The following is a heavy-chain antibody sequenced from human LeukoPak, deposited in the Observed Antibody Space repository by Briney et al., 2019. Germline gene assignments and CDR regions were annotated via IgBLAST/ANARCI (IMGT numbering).Heavy chain of an antibody. D-gene: IGHD5-24*01. CDR1: GFSLSTSGMC. Sequence: ESGPTLVNPTQTLTLTCTFSGFSLSTSGMCVSWIRQPPGKALEWLARIDWDDDKYYSTSLKTRLTISKDTSKNQVVLTMTNVDPVDTATYYCARIRRDGYNWLLDYWGQGTLVTVSS. J-gene: IGHJ4*02. CDR3: ARIRRDGYNWLLDY. CDR2: IDWDDDK. V-gene: IGHV2-70*11.